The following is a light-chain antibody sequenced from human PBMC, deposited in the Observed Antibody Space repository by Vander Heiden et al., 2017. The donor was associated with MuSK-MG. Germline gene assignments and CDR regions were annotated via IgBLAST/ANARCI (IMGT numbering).Light chain of an antibody. CDR3: QQSYSTPRT. CDR2: AAS. J-gene: IGKJ1*01. CDR1: QSISSY. V-gene: IGKV1-39*01. Sequence: PVAQAPSSLSASVGDRVTITCRASQSISSYLNWYQQKPGKAPKLLIYAASSLQSGVPSRFSGSGSGTDFTLTISSLQPEDFATYYCQQSYSTPRTFGQGTKVEIK.